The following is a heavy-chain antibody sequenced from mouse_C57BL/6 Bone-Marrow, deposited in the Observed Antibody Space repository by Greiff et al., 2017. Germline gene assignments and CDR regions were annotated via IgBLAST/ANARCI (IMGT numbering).Heavy chain of an antibody. CDR3: AREGPYSNFCDY. CDR1: GYAFSSYW. D-gene: IGHD2-5*01. CDR2: IYPGDGDP. V-gene: IGHV1-80*01. Sequence: QVQLQQSGAELVKPGASVKISCKASGYAFSSYWMNWVKQRPGKGLAWIGQIYPGDGDPNYNGKFKGKATLTASKSSSTAYMPLSILTSEDSAVYFCAREGPYSNFCDYWGQGTTLTVAS. J-gene: IGHJ2*01.